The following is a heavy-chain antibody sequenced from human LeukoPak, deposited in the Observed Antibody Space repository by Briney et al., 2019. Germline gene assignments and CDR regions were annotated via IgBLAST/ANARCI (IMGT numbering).Heavy chain of an antibody. J-gene: IGHJ4*02. CDR3: ARGYSGSYYGVDY. V-gene: IGHV1-2*06. CDR2: INPNSGGT. Sequence: GASVKVSCKASGYTFTGYYMHWVRQAPGQGLEWMGRINPNSGGTNYAQKFQGRVTMTRDTSISTAYMELSRLRSDDTAVYYCARGYSGSYYGVDYWGQGTLVTVSS. D-gene: IGHD1-26*01. CDR1: GYTFTGYY.